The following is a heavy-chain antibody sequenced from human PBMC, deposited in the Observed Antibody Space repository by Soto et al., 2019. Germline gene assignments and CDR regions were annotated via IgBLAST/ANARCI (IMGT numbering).Heavy chain of an antibody. V-gene: IGHV1-2*04. CDR2: INPNSGGT. CDR1: GYTFTGYY. Sequence: GASVKVSCKASGYTFTGYYMHWVRQAPGQGQERKGWINPNSGGTNYAQKFQGWVTMTRDTSISTTYMELSRLRSDDTAVYYCARGGATSFGVVHYYYFGMDVWGQGTTVTVSS. D-gene: IGHD3-3*01. CDR3: ARGGATSFGVVHYYYFGMDV. J-gene: IGHJ6*02.